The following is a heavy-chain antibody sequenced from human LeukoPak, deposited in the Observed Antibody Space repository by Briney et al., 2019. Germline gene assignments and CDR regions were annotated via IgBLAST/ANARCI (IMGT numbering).Heavy chain of an antibody. J-gene: IGHJ4*02. CDR2: IIPILGIA. CDR1: GGTFSSYA. V-gene: IGHV1-69*04. Sequence: SVKVSCKASGGTFSSYAISWVRQAPRQGLEWMGRIIPILGIANYAQKFQGRVTITADKSTSTAYMELSSLRSEDTAVYYCARVDTAMVIDYWGQGTLVTVSS. D-gene: IGHD5-18*01. CDR3: ARVDTAMVIDY.